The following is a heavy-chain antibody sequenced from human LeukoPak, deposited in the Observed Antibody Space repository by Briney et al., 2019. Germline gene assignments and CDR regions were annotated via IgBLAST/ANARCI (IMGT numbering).Heavy chain of an antibody. CDR2: ISAYNGNT. D-gene: IGHD3-9*01. Sequence: ASVKVSCKASGYTFTSYGISWVRQAPGQGLEWMGWISAYNGNTNYAQKLQGRVTMTTDTSTSTAYMELRSLRSDDTAVYYCASGYDILTGYSDLDYWGQGTLVTVSS. CDR3: ASGYDILTGYSDLDY. V-gene: IGHV1-18*01. J-gene: IGHJ4*02. CDR1: GYTFTSYG.